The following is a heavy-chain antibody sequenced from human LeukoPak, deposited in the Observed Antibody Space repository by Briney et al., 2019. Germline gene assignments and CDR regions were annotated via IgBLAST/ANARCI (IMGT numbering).Heavy chain of an antibody. CDR3: ANTRFKNLFDAFDI. J-gene: IGHJ3*02. D-gene: IGHD1-14*01. CDR2: IYPGDSDT. Sequence: GESLKISCKASENSFTTSWIGWVRQTPGRGLEWMGIIYPGDSDTRYSPSFQGQVTISADKSISTAYLQWSSLKASDTAMYYCANTRFKNLFDAFDIWGQGTMVTVSS. V-gene: IGHV5-51*01. CDR1: ENSFTTSW.